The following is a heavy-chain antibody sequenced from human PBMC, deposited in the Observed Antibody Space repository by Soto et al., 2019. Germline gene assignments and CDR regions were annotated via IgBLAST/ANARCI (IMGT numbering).Heavy chain of an antibody. CDR3: ARGDLDSIWSGYYDYYYYYYMDV. CDR1: GFTFSSYW. Sequence: EVQLVESGGGLVQPGGSLRLSCAASGFTFSSYWMSWVRQAPGKGLEWVANIKQDGTEKYYVDSVKGRFTISRDNAKNSLYLQMNSLRAEDTAVYYCARGDLDSIWSGYYDYYYYYYMDVWGKGTTVTVSS. CDR2: IKQDGTEK. V-gene: IGHV3-7*01. D-gene: IGHD3-3*01. J-gene: IGHJ6*03.